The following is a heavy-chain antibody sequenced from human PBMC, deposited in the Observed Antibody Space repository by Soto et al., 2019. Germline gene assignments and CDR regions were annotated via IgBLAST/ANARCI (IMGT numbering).Heavy chain of an antibody. J-gene: IGHJ4*02. V-gene: IGHV3-23*01. D-gene: IGHD4-4*01. Sequence: GGSLRLSCAASGFTFSSYAMTWVRQAPGQGLEWVSTISDSGGITKYADSVKGRFTFSRDNSKNTLYLQMHSLRAEDTAVYYCAKDLRNNYVGHFDCWGQGTLVTVSS. CDR2: ISDSGGIT. CDR3: AKDLRNNYVGHFDC. CDR1: GFTFSSYA.